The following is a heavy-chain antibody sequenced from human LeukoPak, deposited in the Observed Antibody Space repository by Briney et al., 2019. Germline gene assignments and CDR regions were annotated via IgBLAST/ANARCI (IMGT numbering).Heavy chain of an antibody. Sequence: PSETLSLTCTVSGGSISSYYWSWIRQPPGKGLEWIGYIYYSGSTNYNPSLKSRVTISVDTSKNQFSLKLSSVTAADTAVYYCARLYLSSGTIDYWGQGTLVTVSS. J-gene: IGHJ4*02. D-gene: IGHD3-10*01. CDR1: GGSISSYY. CDR2: IYYSGST. CDR3: ARLYLSSGTIDY. V-gene: IGHV4-59*01.